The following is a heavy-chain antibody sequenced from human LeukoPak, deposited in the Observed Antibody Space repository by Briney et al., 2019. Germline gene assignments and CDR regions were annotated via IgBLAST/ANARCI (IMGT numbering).Heavy chain of an antibody. D-gene: IGHD4-23*01. Sequence: QPGGSLRLSCAASGFTFSSYWMHWVRQAPGKGLVWVSRVNSDGSSTTYADSVKGRFTISRDNAKNTLYLQMNSLRAEDTAVYYCARDGGNSDYWYLDLWGRGTLVTVSS. V-gene: IGHV3-74*03. CDR2: VNSDGSST. CDR1: GFTFSSYW. CDR3: ARDGGNSDYWYLDL. J-gene: IGHJ2*01.